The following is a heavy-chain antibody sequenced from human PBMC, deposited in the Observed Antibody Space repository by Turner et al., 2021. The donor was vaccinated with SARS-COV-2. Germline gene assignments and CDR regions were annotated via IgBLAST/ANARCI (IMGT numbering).Heavy chain of an antibody. Sequence: EVQLVESGGDLVQPGGSLRLSCAASGFNFNWNWMTWVRQAPGKGLEWVADISKDGSEKYYLDSVKGRFTISRDNTKSSLYLQMNSLRVEDTAIYYCARDREGGNTPREFDYWGQGTLVTVSS. CDR1: GFNFNWNW. CDR2: ISKDGSEK. V-gene: IGHV3-7*01. D-gene: IGHD5-18*01. J-gene: IGHJ4*02. CDR3: ARDREGGNTPREFDY.